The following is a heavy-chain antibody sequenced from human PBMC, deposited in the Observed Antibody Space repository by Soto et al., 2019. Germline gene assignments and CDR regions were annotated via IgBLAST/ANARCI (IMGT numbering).Heavy chain of an antibody. V-gene: IGHV3-64D*06. CDR1: GFTFSSYA. CDR3: VKDAVDIVVVPAAMLKSAAGGYFDY. D-gene: IGHD2-2*01. J-gene: IGHJ4*02. Sequence: GGSLRLSCSASGFTFSSYAMHWVRQAPGKGLEYVSAISSNGGSTYYADSVKGRFTISRDNSKNTLYLQMSSLRAEDTAVYYCVKDAVDIVVVPAAMLKSAAGGYFDYWGQGTLVTVSS. CDR2: ISSNGGST.